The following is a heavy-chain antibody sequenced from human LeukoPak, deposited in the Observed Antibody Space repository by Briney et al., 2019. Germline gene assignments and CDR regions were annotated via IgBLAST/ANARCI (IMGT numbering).Heavy chain of an antibody. Sequence: SETLSLTCAVYGGSFSGYYWSWIRQPPAKGLEWIGEINHSGSTNYNPSLKSRVAISVDTSKKQFSLKLRSVTGAETDVYYCARARYSSGWKRGGIFDYWGQGTLVTVSS. CDR1: GGSFSGYY. CDR2: INHSGST. V-gene: IGHV4-34*01. CDR3: ARARYSSGWKRGGIFDY. J-gene: IGHJ4*02. D-gene: IGHD6-19*01.